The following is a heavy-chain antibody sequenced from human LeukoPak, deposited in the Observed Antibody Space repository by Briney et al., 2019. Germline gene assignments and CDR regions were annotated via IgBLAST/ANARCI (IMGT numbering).Heavy chain of an antibody. CDR2: IYYSGST. CDR3: ARLDVDTAMVTWFDP. Sequence: SETLSLTCTVSGGSISSYYWSWIRHPPGEGLEWRGYIYYSGSTNYNPSLTSRGTISVDTSKNQFSLKLSSVTAADTAVYYCARLDVDTAMVTWFDPWGQGTLVTVSS. D-gene: IGHD5-18*01. V-gene: IGHV4-59*08. CDR1: GGSISSYY. J-gene: IGHJ5*02.